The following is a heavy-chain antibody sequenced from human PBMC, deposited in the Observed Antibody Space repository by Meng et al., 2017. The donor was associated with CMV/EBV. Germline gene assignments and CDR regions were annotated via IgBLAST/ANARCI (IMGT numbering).Heavy chain of an antibody. CDR3: ARGIIAAAASSVDYYYYGMDV. D-gene: IGHD6-13*01. V-gene: IGHV4-39*07. Sequence: SETLSLTCTVSGGSISSSSYYWGWIRQPPGKGLEWIGSIYYSGSTYYNPSLKSRVTISVDTSKNQFSLKLSSVTAADTAVYYCARGIIAAAASSVDYYYYGMDVWGKGPRSPSPQ. CDR2: IYYSGST. J-gene: IGHJ6*01. CDR1: GGSISSSSYY.